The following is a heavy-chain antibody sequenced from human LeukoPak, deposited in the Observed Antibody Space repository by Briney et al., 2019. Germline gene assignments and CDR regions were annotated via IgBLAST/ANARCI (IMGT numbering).Heavy chain of an antibody. J-gene: IGHJ6*02. V-gene: IGHV3-30*18. Sequence: PGGSLRLSCATSGFSFSTFGFHWVRQAPGKGLEWVALTSFDGSSKYYGDSVKGRFTISRDNSKNELYLEMSSLRPEDTAIYYCAKDSAPFRGRNYKHVMDVWGQGTTVTVSS. CDR2: TSFDGSSK. D-gene: IGHD3-10*01. CDR3: AKDSAPFRGRNYKHVMDV. CDR1: GFSFSTFG.